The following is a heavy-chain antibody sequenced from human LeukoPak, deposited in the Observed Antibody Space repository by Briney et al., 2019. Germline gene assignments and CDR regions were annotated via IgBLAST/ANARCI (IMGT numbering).Heavy chain of an antibody. CDR1: GGTFSSYA. J-gene: IGHJ3*02. Sequence: GSSVKVSCKASGGTFSSYAISWVRQAPGQGLEWMGGIIPTFGTANYAQKFQGRVTITADESTSTAYMELSRLRSDDTAVYYCARAMRIAVAGTPQANAFDIWGQGTMVTVSS. CDR3: ARAMRIAVAGTPQANAFDI. D-gene: IGHD6-19*01. CDR2: IIPTFGTA. V-gene: IGHV1-69*01.